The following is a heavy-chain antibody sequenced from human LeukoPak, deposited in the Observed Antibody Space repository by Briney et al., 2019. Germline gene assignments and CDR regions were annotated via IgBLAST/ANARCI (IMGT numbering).Heavy chain of an antibody. J-gene: IGHJ4*02. CDR3: ARNDYYGSGIDY. CDR1: GFTFRSYV. D-gene: IGHD3-10*01. V-gene: IGHV3-23*01. Sequence: GGSLRLSCAASGFTFRSYVMSWVRQAPGKGLEWISSTSGGGGNTYYADSVKGRFTISRDNSNNTLYLQMNSLRAEDTAVYYCARNDYYGSGIDYWGQGTLVTVSS. CDR2: TSGGGGNT.